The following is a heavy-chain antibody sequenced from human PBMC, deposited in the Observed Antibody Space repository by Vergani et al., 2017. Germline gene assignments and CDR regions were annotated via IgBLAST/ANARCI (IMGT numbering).Heavy chain of an antibody. D-gene: IGHD5-18*01. CDR3: AKESRYSYGRGGYYYYGMDV. Sequence: EVQLLESGGGLVQPGGSLRLSCAASGFTFSSYAMSWVRQAPGKGLEWVSAISGSGGSTYYADSVKGRFTISRDNSKNTLYLQMNSLRAEDTAVYYCAKESRYSYGRGGYYYYGMDVWGQGTTVTVSS. J-gene: IGHJ6*02. V-gene: IGHV3-23*01. CDR2: ISGSGGST. CDR1: GFTFSSYA.